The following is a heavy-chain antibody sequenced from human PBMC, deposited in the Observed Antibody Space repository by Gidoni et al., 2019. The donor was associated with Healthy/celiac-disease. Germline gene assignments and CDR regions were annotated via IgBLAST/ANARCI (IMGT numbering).Heavy chain of an antibody. CDR1: GLPFISFA. CDR2: IGGSGGST. J-gene: IGHJ1*01. V-gene: IGHV3-23*01. D-gene: IGHD2-15*01. CDR3: AKGSLLAEYFQH. Sequence: EVQLLESGGGLVQPGGSRRISCAASGLPFISFAMSWVRQAPGKGLEGVSAIGGSGGSTYYADSVKGRFTISSDKSKNTLYLQMNSLRAEDTAVYYCAKGSLLAEYFQHWGQGTLVTVSS.